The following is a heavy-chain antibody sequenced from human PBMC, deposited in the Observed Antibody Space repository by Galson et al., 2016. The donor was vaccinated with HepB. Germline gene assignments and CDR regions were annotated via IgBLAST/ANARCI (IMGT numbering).Heavy chain of an antibody. V-gene: IGHV4-39*01. D-gene: IGHD1-7*01. Sequence: SETLSLTCTVSGGSISSSSYSWGWIRQPPGKGLEWIGSLHYSGSTSYKPSLRSRFTISVDTAKNQFSLKLGSVTAADTAVYYCARCYNWNYGRLWAEEYYFDYWGQGTLVTVSS. CDR1: GGSISSSSYS. CDR3: ARCYNWNYGRLWAEEYYFDY. J-gene: IGHJ4*01. CDR2: LHYSGST.